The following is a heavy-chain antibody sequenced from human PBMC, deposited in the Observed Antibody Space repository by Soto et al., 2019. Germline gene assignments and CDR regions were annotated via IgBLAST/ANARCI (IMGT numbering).Heavy chain of an antibody. CDR1: GFTFSSYS. CDR3: ARDGVVGIGFDY. V-gene: IGHV3-21*01. Sequence: GGSLRLSCAASGFTFSSYSMNWVRQAPGKGLEWVSSISSSSSYIYYADSVKGRFTISRDNAKNSLYLQMNSLRAEDTAVYYCARDGVVGIGFDYWGQGTLVTVSS. D-gene: IGHD1-26*01. CDR2: ISSSSSYI. J-gene: IGHJ4*02.